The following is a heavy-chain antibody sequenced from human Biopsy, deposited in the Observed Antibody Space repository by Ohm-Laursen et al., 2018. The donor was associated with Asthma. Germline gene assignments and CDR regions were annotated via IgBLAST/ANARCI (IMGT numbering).Heavy chain of an antibody. CDR1: GYNFISFA. CDR2: ANTGNGDT. CDR3: ARTYYDFLTGQVKDVFGV. J-gene: IGHJ3*01. Sequence: SSVKVSCKASGYNFISFAIHWVRQAPGQRLEWMGWANTGNGDTKYSQKFQGRVTITRDTSASTAYMELRSLRSEDTATYYCARTYYDFLTGQVKDVFGVWGQGTMVAVSS. D-gene: IGHD3-9*01. V-gene: IGHV1-3*04.